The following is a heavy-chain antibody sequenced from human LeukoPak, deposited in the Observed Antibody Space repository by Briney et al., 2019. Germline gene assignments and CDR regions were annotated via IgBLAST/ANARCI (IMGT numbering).Heavy chain of an antibody. CDR2: ISSSSSTI. J-gene: IGHJ4*02. V-gene: IGHV3-48*01. CDR3: ARDLSYDYVWGSYRYLEDDLDY. Sequence: VQLVESGGGVVQPGRSLRLSCAASGFTFSSYSMNWVRQAPGKGLEWVSYISSSSSTIYYADSVKGRFTISRDNAKNSLYLQMNSLRAEDTAVYCCARDLSYDYVWGSYRYLEDDLDYWGQGTLVTVSS. CDR1: GFTFSSYS. D-gene: IGHD3-16*02.